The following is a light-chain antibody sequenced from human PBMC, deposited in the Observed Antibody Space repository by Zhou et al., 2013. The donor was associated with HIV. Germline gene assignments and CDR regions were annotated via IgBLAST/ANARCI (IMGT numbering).Light chain of an antibody. J-gene: IGKJ1*01. CDR2: RAS. CDR1: QGIGNW. V-gene: IGKV1-5*03. Sequence: DIQMTQSPSTLSASVGDTITITCRASQGIGNWLAWYQQKPGKAPKLLIYRASTLESGVPSRFSGSGSGTEFTLTISSLQPDDFATYYCQQYNAYSWTFGQGTNVEI. CDR3: QQYNAYSWT.